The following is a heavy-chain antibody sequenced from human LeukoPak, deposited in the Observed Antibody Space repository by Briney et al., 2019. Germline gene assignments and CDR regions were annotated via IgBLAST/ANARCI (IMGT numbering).Heavy chain of an antibody. Sequence: ASVKVSCKASGYTFTSYDINWVRQATGQGLEWMGWMNPSSGNTGYAQKFQGRVTMTRNTSISTAYMELSSLRSEDTAVYYCARSDDYRFYFDYWGQGTLVTVSS. V-gene: IGHV1-8*01. CDR2: MNPSSGNT. CDR3: ARSDDYRFYFDY. CDR1: GYTFTSYD. D-gene: IGHD4-11*01. J-gene: IGHJ4*02.